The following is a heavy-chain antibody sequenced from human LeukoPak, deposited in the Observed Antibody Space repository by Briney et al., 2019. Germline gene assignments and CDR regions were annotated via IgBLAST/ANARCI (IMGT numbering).Heavy chain of an antibody. J-gene: IGHJ4*02. CDR2: FYSDGGRT. D-gene: IGHD5-24*01. CDR1: GFTLSSNW. V-gene: IGHV3-74*01. CDR3: ARTKEMATISYFDS. Sequence: GGSLRLSCAGSGFTLSSNWMHWVRQAPGKGLVWVARFYSDGGRTNYADSVKGRFTISGDNAKNSLYLQMNSLRAEDTAVYHCARTKEMATISYFDSWGQGTLVTVSS.